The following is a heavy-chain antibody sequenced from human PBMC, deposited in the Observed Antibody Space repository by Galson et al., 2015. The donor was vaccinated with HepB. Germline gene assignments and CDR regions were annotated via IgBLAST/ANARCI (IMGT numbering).Heavy chain of an antibody. CDR3: ARGGKGYCSSTSCYSFGAFDI. CDR1: GYTFTGYY. CDR2: INPNSGGT. V-gene: IGHV1-2*02. J-gene: IGHJ3*02. D-gene: IGHD2-2*01. Sequence: SVKVSCKASGYTFTGYYMHWVRQAPGQGLEWMGWINPNSGGTNYAQKFQGRVTMTRDTSISTAYMELSRLRSDDTAVYYCARGGKGYCSSTSCYSFGAFDIWGQGTMVTVPS.